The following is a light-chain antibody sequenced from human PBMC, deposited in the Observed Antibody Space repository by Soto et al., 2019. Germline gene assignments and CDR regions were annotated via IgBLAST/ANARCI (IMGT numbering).Light chain of an antibody. CDR1: QSISNW. CDR3: QQADSFPLT. Sequence: GDRVTITCRASQSISNWLAWYQQQPGKAPKLLIYAASSLQSGVPSRFSGSGSGTDFTLTISSLQPEDFGTYYCQQADSFPLTFGGGTKVDI. V-gene: IGKV1-12*01. J-gene: IGKJ4*01. CDR2: AAS.